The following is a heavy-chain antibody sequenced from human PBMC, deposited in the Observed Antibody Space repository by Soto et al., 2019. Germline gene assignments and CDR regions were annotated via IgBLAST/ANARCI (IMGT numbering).Heavy chain of an antibody. CDR1: GGSFSGFY. CDR3: ARMAGPWYFDL. Sequence: SETLSLTCAVHGGSFSGFYWTWIRQPPGKGLEWIGEINHSGSSNYNPPLKSRVTMSLDTSRNQFSLGLHSVTAADTAVYYCARMAGPWYFDLWGRGTLVTVFS. J-gene: IGHJ2*01. CDR2: INHSGSS. V-gene: IGHV4-34*01.